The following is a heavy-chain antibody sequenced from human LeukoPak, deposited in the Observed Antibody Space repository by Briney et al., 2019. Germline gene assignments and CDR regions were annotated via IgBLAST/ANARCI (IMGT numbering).Heavy chain of an antibody. CDR3: ASGGVVVVVAATPDLQYYYYGMDV. V-gene: IGHV1-69*13. CDR2: IIPFFGTA. Sequence: ASVKVSCKASGGTFSSYAISWVRQAPGQGLEWMGGIIPFFGTANYAQKFQGRVTITADESTSTAYMELSSLRSEDTAVYYCASGGVVVVVAATPDLQYYYYGMDVWGKGTTVTVSS. D-gene: IGHD2-15*01. CDR1: GGTFSSYA. J-gene: IGHJ6*04.